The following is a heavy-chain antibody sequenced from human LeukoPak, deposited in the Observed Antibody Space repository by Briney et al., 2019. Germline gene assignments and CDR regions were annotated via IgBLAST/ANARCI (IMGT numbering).Heavy chain of an antibody. Sequence: ASVKVSCKASGYTFTSYGISWVRQAPGQGLEWMGWISAYNGNTNYAQKLQGRVTMTTDTSTSTAYMELRSLRSDDTAVYYSARDYSSSWQTRYYYYGMDVWGKGTTVTVSS. J-gene: IGHJ6*04. V-gene: IGHV1-18*04. CDR3: ARDYSSSWQTRYYYYGMDV. CDR1: GYTFTSYG. D-gene: IGHD6-13*01. CDR2: ISAYNGNT.